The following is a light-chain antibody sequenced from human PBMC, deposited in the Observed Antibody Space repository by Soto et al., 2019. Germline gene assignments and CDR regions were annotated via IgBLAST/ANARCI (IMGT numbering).Light chain of an antibody. V-gene: IGKV1-5*03. CDR2: TVS. J-gene: IGKJ4*01. Sequence: IQMTQSPSTLSASIGDRVTITCRTNESVSTWLAWYQQKPGKAPKLLIYTVSNLQSGVPSRFSGSGSGTEFTLTISALHPDDLGTYYCQQYNKWLSFGGGTKVEIK. CDR3: QQYNKWLS. CDR1: ESVSTW.